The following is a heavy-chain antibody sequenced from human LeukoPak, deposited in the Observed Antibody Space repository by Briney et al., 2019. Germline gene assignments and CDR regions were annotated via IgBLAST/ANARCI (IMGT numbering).Heavy chain of an antibody. D-gene: IGHD3-22*01. V-gene: IGHV1-2*02. CDR3: ATPTDDYYDSSGRNYFDY. CDR2: INPNSGGT. Sequence: ASVKVSCKASGYTFTGYYMHWVRQAPGQGLEWMGWINPNSGGTNYAQKFQGRVTITADKSTSTAYMELSSLRSEDTAVYYCATPTDDYYDSSGRNYFDYWGQGTLVTVSS. CDR1: GYTFTGYY. J-gene: IGHJ4*02.